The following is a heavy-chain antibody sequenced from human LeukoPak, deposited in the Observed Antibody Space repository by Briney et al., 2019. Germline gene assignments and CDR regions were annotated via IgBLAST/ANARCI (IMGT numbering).Heavy chain of an antibody. CDR3: AKDLHIVVVVAATLDY. J-gene: IGHJ4*02. CDR2: ISGSGGST. Sequence: GGSLRLSCAASGSTFSSYAMSWVRQAPGKGLEWVSAISGSGGSTYYADSVKGRFTISRDNSKNTLYLQMNSLRAEDTAVYYCAKDLHIVVVVAATLDYWGQGTLVTVSS. V-gene: IGHV3-23*01. D-gene: IGHD2-15*01. CDR1: GSTFSSYA.